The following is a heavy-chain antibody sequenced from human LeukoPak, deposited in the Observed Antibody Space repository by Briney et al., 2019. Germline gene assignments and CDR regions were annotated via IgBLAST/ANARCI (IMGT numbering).Heavy chain of an antibody. D-gene: IGHD2-15*01. CDR1: RGSISTYY. CDR3: ARSRSGSPYYFDT. Sequence: SETLSLTCSVSRGSISTYYWSWIRQPPGKGLEWIGFVFYSGTTNSNPSVKSRVSMSVDMSKNHLSLELTSVTAADSAVYYCARSRSGSPYYFDTWGQGTLVTVSS. J-gene: IGHJ4*02. CDR2: VFYSGTT. V-gene: IGHV4-59*01.